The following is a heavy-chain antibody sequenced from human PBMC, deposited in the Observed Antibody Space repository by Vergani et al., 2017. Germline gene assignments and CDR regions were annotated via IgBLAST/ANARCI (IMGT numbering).Heavy chain of an antibody. CDR3: ARFPLTTVATGHTDYYYGRDV. V-gene: IGHV3-48*01. CDR2: ISSSSSTI. D-gene: IGHD4-17*01. J-gene: IGHJ6*04. CDR1: GFTFSSYS. Sequence: EVHLVESGGGLVQPGGSLRLSCAASGFTFSSYSMNWVRQAPGKGLEWVSYISSSSSTIYYADSVKGRFTISRDNAKNSLYLQMNSLRAEDTAVYYCARFPLTTVATGHTDYYYGRDVWVKGTTVTVSS.